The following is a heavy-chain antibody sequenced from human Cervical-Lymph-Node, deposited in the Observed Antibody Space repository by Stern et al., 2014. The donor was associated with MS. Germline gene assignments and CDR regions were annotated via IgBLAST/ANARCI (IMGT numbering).Heavy chain of an antibody. CDR3: ARQRYFDY. CDR2: IFPDDSDI. CDR1: GYIFTNYW. Sequence: VQLVQSGAEVKEPGESLKISCKGSGYIFTNYWIGWVRQMPGKGLESMGIIFPDDSDIRYSPSFQGQVTISADKSSSTAYLQWNNLKASDTAIYYCARQRYFDYWGQGTLVTVSS. V-gene: IGHV5-51*01. J-gene: IGHJ4*02.